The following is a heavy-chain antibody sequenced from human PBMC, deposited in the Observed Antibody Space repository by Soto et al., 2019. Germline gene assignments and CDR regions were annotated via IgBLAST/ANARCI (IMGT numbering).Heavy chain of an antibody. J-gene: IGHJ4*02. Sequence: GASVKVSCKASGGTFSSYAISWVRQAPGQGLEWMEGIIPIFGTANYAQKFQGRVTITADESTSTAYMELSSLRSEDTAVYYCARETYYDILTGYYLFDYWGQGTLVTVSS. V-gene: IGHV1-69*13. CDR3: ARETYYDILTGYYLFDY. CDR1: GGTFSSYA. D-gene: IGHD3-9*01. CDR2: IIPIFGTA.